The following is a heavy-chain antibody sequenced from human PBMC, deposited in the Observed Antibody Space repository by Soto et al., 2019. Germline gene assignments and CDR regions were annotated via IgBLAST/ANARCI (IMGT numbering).Heavy chain of an antibody. CDR2: INHSGST. CDR3: ARGLIVVVPAATNWFDP. V-gene: IGHV4-34*01. CDR1: GGSFGGYY. J-gene: IGHJ5*02. Sequence: SETLSLTCAVYGGSFGGYYWSWIRQPPGKGLEWIGEINHSGSTNYNPSLKSRVTISVDTSKNQFSLKLSSVTAADTAVYYCARGLIVVVPAATNWFDPWGQGTLVTVSS. D-gene: IGHD2-2*01.